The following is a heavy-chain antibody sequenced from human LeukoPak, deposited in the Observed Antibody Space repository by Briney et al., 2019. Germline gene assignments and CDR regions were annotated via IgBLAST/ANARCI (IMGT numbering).Heavy chain of an antibody. V-gene: IGHV3-11*01. Sequence: GGSLRLSCAASGFTFSDYYMSWIRQAPGKGLEWVSYISSSGSTIYYADSVKGRFTISRDNAKNSLYLQMNSLRAEDTAVYYCASPYYYDSSGYYVFDYWGQGTLVTVSS. CDR2: ISSSGSTI. J-gene: IGHJ4*02. CDR3: ASPYYYDSSGYYVFDY. D-gene: IGHD3-22*01. CDR1: GFTFSDYY.